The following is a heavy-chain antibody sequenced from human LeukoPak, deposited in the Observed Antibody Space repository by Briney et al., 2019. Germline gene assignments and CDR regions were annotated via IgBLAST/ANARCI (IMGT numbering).Heavy chain of an antibody. V-gene: IGHV3-23*01. J-gene: IGHJ6*02. D-gene: IGHD2/OR15-2a*01. Sequence: GGSLRLSCAASGFTFSSYNMNWVRQAPGKGLEWVSGINVSGGSTWYAYSVKGRFTISRDNSKNTLYLQMNSLRAEDTAVYYCAKYVSAKGPPYALDVWGQGTTVTVSS. CDR3: AKYVSAKGPPYALDV. CDR1: GFTFSSYN. CDR2: INVSGGST.